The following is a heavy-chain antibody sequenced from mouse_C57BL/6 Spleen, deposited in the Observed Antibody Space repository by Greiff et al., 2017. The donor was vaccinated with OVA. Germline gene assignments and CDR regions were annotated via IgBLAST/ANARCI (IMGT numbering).Heavy chain of an antibody. V-gene: IGHV1-26*01. J-gene: IGHJ3*01. Sequence: EVQLQQSGPELVKPGASVKISCKASGYTFTDYYMNWVKQSHGKSLEWIGDINPNNGGTSYNQKFKGKATLTVDKSSSTAYMELRSLTSEDSAVYYCASRTAQAPFAYWGQGTLVTVSA. CDR3: ASRTAQAPFAY. D-gene: IGHD3-2*02. CDR2: INPNNGGT. CDR1: GYTFTDYY.